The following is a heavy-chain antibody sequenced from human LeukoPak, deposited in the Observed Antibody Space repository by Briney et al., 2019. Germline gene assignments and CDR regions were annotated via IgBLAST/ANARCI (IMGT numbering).Heavy chain of an antibody. J-gene: IGHJ4*02. CDR2: IGTAGDT. V-gene: IGHV3-13*01. Sequence: GGSLRLSCAASGFTFSSYDMHWVRQAIGKGLEWVSAIGTAGDTYYPGSVKGRFTISRENAKNSLYLQMNSLRAGDTAVYYCARGPGSGSYPDYWGQGTLVTVSS. CDR1: GFTFSSYD. D-gene: IGHD3-10*01. CDR3: ARGPGSGSYPDY.